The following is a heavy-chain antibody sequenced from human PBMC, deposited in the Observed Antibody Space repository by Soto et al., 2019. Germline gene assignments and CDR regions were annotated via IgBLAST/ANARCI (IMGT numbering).Heavy chain of an antibody. V-gene: IGHV4-34*01. CDR1: GGSFSGYY. D-gene: IGHD3-9*01. J-gene: IGHJ2*01. CDR2: INDRGSI. Sequence: QVQLQQWGAGPLRPLETLSLTCGVSGGSFSGYYWAWIRQSPRKGLEWIGEINDRGSINYNPSLKSRVSISVATSRNPYSLIPRSVTATETAVYHCAREMHDLFTGPSWVWDFDFWGRGTLVTVSS. CDR3: AREMHDLFTGPSWVWDFDF.